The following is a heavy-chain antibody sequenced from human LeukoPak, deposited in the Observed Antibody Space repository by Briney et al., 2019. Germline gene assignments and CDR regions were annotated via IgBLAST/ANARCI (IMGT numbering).Heavy chain of an antibody. CDR1: GGSVTSGTYH. D-gene: IGHD3-16*01. V-gene: IGHV4-39*07. Sequence: SETLSLTCSVSGGSVTSGTYHWGWIRQPSGKGLEWIGSVYFDGGTHYNPSLQSRVTVSVDTSKNQFSLRLSSVTAADTALYYCARDHYYDGRGRFDPWGQGTLVTVSS. J-gene: IGHJ5*02. CDR3: ARDHYYDGRGRFDP. CDR2: VYFDGGT.